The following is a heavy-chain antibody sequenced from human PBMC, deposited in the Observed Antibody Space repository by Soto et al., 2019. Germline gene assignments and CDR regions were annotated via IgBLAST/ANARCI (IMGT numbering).Heavy chain of an antibody. CDR2: ISYDGSNK. D-gene: IGHD2-21*01. CDR3: AKDGGDGYNFYY. V-gene: IGHV3-30*18. Sequence: QVQLVESGGGVVQPGRSLRLSCAASGFTFSSYGMHWVRQAPGKGLEWVAVISYDGSNKYYADSVKGRFTISRDNSKNTLYLQMNSLRAEDTAVYYCAKDGGDGYNFYYWGQGTLVTVSS. CDR1: GFTFSSYG. J-gene: IGHJ4*02.